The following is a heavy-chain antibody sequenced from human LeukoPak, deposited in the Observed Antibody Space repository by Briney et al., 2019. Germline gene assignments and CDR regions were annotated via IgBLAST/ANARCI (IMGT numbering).Heavy chain of an antibody. V-gene: IGHV4-34*01. J-gene: IGHJ6*04. CDR2: INHSGST. CDR1: GGSFSGYY. D-gene: IGHD6-13*01. Sequence: KTSETLSLTCAVYGGSFSGYYWSWIRQPPGKGLEWIGEINHSGSTNYNPSLKSRVTISVDTSKNQFSLKLSSVTAADTAVYYCAREVGSSWYSWYYYGMDVWGKGTTVTVSS. CDR3: AREVGSSWYSWYYYGMDV.